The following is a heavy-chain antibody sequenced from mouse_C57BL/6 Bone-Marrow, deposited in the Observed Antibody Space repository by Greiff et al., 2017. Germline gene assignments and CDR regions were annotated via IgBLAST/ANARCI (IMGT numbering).Heavy chain of an antibody. D-gene: IGHD2-1*01. CDR2: IDPEDGDT. CDR3: TTWRIYYGNLEGFAY. J-gene: IGHJ3*01. Sequence: EVKLVESGAELVRPGASVKLSCTASGFNIKDYYMHWVKQRPEQGLEWIGRIDPEDGDTESAPKFPGKATMTANTSSNSAYLQISSLTSEDTAVYYCTTWRIYYGNLEGFAYWGQGTLVTVSA. CDR1: GFNIKDYY. V-gene: IGHV14-1*01.